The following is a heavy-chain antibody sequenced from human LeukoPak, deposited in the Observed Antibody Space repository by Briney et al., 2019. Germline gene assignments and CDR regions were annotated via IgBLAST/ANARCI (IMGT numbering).Heavy chain of an antibody. V-gene: IGHV1-18*01. CDR2: ISAYNGNT. J-gene: IGHJ5*02. CDR1: GGTFSSYG. CDR3: ARACSSTSCYTQNWFDP. D-gene: IGHD2-2*02. Sequence: GASVRVSCKASGGTFSSYGISWVRQAPGQGLEWMGWISAYNGNTNYAQKLQGRVTMTTDTSTSTAYMELRSLRSDDTAVYYCARACSSTSCYTQNWFDPWGQGTLITVSS.